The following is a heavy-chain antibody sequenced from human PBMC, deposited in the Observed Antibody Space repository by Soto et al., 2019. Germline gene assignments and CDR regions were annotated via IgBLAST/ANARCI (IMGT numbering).Heavy chain of an antibody. J-gene: IGHJ4*02. Sequence: QVQLVQSGAAVKKPGSSVKVSCKASGGTFSSYAISWVRQAPGQGLEWMGGIIPIFGTANYAQKLQGRVTITADESTSTADMKLSSLRTEDTAVYYCARDKGISGDGCNPWGYWGQGTLVSVSS. V-gene: IGHV1-69*12. D-gene: IGHD2-15*01. CDR1: GGTFSSYA. CDR3: ARDKGISGDGCNPWGY. CDR2: IIPIFGTA.